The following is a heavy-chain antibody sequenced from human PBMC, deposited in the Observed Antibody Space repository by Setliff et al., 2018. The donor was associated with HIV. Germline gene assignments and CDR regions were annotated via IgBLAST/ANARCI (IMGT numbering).Heavy chain of an antibody. CDR3: ARGPLYGYDRGYFDY. CDR1: GGTFSSYA. V-gene: IGHV1-69*10. J-gene: IGHJ4*02. D-gene: IGHD5-12*01. Sequence: SVKVSCKASGGTFSSYAISWVRQAPGQGLEWMGGIIPILGIANYAQKFQDRVTITADESTSTVCMEISSLTSEDTALYYCARGPLYGYDRGYFDYWGQGTLVTVSS. CDR2: IIPILGIA.